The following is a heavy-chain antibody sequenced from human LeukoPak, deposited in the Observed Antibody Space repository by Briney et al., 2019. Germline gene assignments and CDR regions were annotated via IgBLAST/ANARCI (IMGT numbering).Heavy chain of an antibody. CDR3: AKDLPIAAAGGGYFDY. J-gene: IGHJ4*02. V-gene: IGHV3-30*02. Sequence: GGSLRLSCAASGFTFSSYGMHWVRQAPGKGLEWVAFIRYDGSNKYYADSVKGRFTISRDNSKNTLYLQMNSLRAEDTAVYYCAKDLPIAAAGGGYFDYWGQGTLVTVFS. D-gene: IGHD6-13*01. CDR1: GFTFSSYG. CDR2: IRYDGSNK.